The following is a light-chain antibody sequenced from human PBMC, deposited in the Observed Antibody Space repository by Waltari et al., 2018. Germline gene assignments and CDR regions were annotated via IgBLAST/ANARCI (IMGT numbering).Light chain of an antibody. J-gene: IGLJ3*02. CDR3: LLFGYGYCV. CDR1: TGAVSSDNY. V-gene: IGLV7-43*01. Sequence: QTVVTQEPSLTVSPGGTVTLTCASNTGAVSSDNYPNWFQKRPGQPPRPLIHNIEKNHFWPPARFSGSIVGGKAALTLSGLLPEDVAEYFCLLFGYGYCVFGGGTKLAVL. CDR2: NIE.